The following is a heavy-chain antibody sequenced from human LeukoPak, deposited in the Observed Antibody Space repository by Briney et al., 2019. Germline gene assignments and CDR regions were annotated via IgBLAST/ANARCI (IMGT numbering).Heavy chain of an antibody. CDR2: IYYSGTT. J-gene: IGHJ4*02. D-gene: IGHD6-19*01. V-gene: IGHV4-61*08. Sequence: SETLSLTCTVSGGSISSGDYYWSWICQPPGKGLEWIGYIYYSGTTNYNPSLKSRVTISVDTSKNQFSLKLSSVTAADTAVYYCARDSVAVAGKVDYWGQGTLVTVSS. CDR1: GGSISSGDYY. CDR3: ARDSVAVAGKVDY.